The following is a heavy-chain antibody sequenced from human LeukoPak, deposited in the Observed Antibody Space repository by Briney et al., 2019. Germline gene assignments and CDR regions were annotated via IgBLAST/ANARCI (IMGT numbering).Heavy chain of an antibody. J-gene: IGHJ4*02. D-gene: IGHD4-17*01. Sequence: GGSLRLSCAASVFTLTSDTMSWVRQAQGKGREWVVFVSSTSGATYYADSVKGRFTISRDNSKNTLYLQMNSLRAEDTAVYYCAKHRENYGDSCLDDYWGQGTLVTVSS. CDR1: VFTLTSDT. CDR2: VSSTSGAT. CDR3: AKHRENYGDSCLDDY. V-gene: IGHV3-23*01.